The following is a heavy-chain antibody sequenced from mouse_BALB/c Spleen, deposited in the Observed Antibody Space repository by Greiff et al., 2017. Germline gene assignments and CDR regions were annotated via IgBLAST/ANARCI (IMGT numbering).Heavy chain of an antibody. CDR1: GFTFSSYG. V-gene: IGHV5-6*01. Sequence: EVKLMESGGDLVKPGGSLKLSCAASGFTFSSYGMSWVRQTPDKRLEWVATISSGGGSTYYPDTVKGRFTISRDNAKNTLYLQMSSLKSEDTAMYYCARQNGNYWYFDVWGAGTTVTVSS. CDR2: ISSGGGST. CDR3: ARQNGNYWYFDV. D-gene: IGHD2-1*01. J-gene: IGHJ1*01.